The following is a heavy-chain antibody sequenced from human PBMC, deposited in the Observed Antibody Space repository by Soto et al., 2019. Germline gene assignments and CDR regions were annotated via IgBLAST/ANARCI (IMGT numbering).Heavy chain of an antibody. CDR3: AREEAAATDAFDS. CDR2: INPSGGST. D-gene: IGHD6-13*01. J-gene: IGHJ3*02. CDR1: GYTFTSYY. V-gene: IGHV1-46*03. Sequence: ASVKVSCKASGYTFTSYYMHWVRQAPGQGLEWMGIINPSGGSTSYAQKFQGRVTMTRDTSTSTVYMELSSLRSGDTAVYYCAREEAAATDAFDSWGQGTMVTFSS.